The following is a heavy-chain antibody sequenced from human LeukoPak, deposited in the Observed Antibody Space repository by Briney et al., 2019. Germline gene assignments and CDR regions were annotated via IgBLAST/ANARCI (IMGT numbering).Heavy chain of an antibody. D-gene: IGHD2-21*01. J-gene: IGHJ4*02. V-gene: IGHV3-30*04. CDR1: GFTFSSYS. CDR3: TCDDYSDY. Sequence: PGRSLRLSCAASGFTFSSYSIHWVRQAPGKGLEWVAVISYDGNTKYYADSVKGRFTISRDNSKNTLYLQVNSLRAEDTAMYYCTCDDYSDYWGQGTLVTVSS. CDR2: ISYDGNTK.